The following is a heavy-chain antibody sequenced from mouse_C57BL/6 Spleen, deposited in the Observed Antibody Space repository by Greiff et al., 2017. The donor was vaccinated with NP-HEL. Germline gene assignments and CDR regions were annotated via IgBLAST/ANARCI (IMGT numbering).Heavy chain of an antibody. D-gene: IGHD1-1*01. V-gene: IGHV1-39*01. CDR2: INPNYGTT. CDR3: AREVYYGSSSYYFDY. CDR1: GYSFTDYN. Sequence: LVESGPELVKPGASVKISCKASGYSFTDYNMNWVKQSNGKSLEWIGVINPNYGTTSYNQKFKGKATLTVDQSSSTAYMQLNSLISEDSAVYYCAREVYYGSSSYYFDYWGQGTTLTVSS. J-gene: IGHJ2*01.